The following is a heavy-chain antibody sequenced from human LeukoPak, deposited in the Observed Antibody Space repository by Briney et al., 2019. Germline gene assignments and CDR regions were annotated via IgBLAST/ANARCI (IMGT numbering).Heavy chain of an antibody. J-gene: IGHJ3*02. CDR3: TKSRGHSDAFDI. CDR1: GFTFGDYT. CDR2: IRSKAFGGTT. V-gene: IGHV3-49*03. D-gene: IGHD3-10*01. Sequence: GGSLRLSCTTSGFTFGDYTMNWFRQAPGKGLEWVGFIRSKAFGGTTEYAASVKGTFTISRDDSKSIAYLQMNSLKTDDTAVYYCTKSRGHSDAFDIWGQGTMVTVSS.